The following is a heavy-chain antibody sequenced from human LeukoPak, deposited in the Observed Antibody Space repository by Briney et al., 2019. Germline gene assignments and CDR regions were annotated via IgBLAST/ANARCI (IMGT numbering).Heavy chain of an antibody. CDR1: GFTFGDYA. CDR2: IRSKAYGGTT. Sequence: SLTLSCTASGFTFGDYAMSWFRHAPRNLLEWVGFIRSKAYGGTTEYAASVKGRFTISRDDSKSIAYLQMNSLKTEDTAVYYCAYDSSGYIDAFDIWGQGTMVTVSS. CDR3: AYDSSGYIDAFDI. V-gene: IGHV3-49*03. J-gene: IGHJ3*02. D-gene: IGHD3-22*01.